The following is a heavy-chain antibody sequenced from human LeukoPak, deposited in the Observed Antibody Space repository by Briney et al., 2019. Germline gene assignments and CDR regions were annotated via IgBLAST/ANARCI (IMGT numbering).Heavy chain of an antibody. CDR3: TRDPALLEGGWVDY. V-gene: IGHV3-21*01. CDR1: GFTFSSFT. J-gene: IGHJ4*02. Sequence: GGSLRLSCAASGFTFSSFTMNWVRQAPGKGLEWVSSISGNSDYIYYADSVKGRFTISRDNAENSLFLQMNNLRAEDTAVYYCTRDPALLEGGWVDYWGQGTLVTVSS. CDR2: ISGNSDYI. D-gene: IGHD1-1*01.